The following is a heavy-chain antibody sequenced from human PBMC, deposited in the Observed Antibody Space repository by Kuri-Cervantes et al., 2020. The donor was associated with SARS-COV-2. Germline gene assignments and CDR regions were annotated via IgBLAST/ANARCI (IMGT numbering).Heavy chain of an antibody. Sequence: GGSLRLSCAVSGFTFSSYGMHWVRQAPGKGLEWVAVIWFDGSHKYYADSVKGRFSISRDNSKNMLYLQMNSQRVEDTAVYYCARDLFGRSDGSWMDVWGKGTTVTVSS. CDR1: GFTFSSYG. CDR3: ARDLFGRSDGSWMDV. D-gene: IGHD3-10*01. V-gene: IGHV3-33*08. J-gene: IGHJ6*04. CDR2: IWFDGSHK.